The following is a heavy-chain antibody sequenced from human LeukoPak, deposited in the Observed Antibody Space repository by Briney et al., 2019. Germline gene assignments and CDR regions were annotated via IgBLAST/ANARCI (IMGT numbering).Heavy chain of an antibody. Sequence: SETLSLTCAVYGGSFSGYYWSWVRQPPGKGLEWIGEINHSGSTNYNPSLKSRVTISVDTSKNQFSLKLSYVTAADTAVYYCARRASGYLDWFDPWGQGTLVTVSS. V-gene: IGHV4-34*01. CDR2: INHSGST. CDR3: ARRASGYLDWFDP. D-gene: IGHD3-3*01. J-gene: IGHJ5*02. CDR1: GGSFSGYY.